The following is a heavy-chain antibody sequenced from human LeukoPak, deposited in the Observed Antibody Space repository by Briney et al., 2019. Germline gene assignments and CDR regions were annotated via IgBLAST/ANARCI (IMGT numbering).Heavy chain of an antibody. CDR3: AGNIAARLDY. Sequence: SETLSLTCIVSGGSISYHYWSWIRQPPGKGLEWIGYIYYTGSTNYNPSLKSRVTMSVDTSKNQFSLKLSSVTAADTAVYYCAGNIAARLDYWGQGTLVTVSS. D-gene: IGHD6-6*01. V-gene: IGHV4-59*11. CDR2: IYYTGST. J-gene: IGHJ4*02. CDR1: GGSISYHY.